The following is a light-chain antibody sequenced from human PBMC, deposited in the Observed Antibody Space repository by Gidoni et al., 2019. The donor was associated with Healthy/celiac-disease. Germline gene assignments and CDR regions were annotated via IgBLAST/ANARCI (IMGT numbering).Light chain of an antibody. V-gene: IGKV1-5*01. J-gene: IGKJ1*01. Sequence: DINMTQSPSTLSASVGDRVTITCRASQSISSWLAWYQQKPGKAPKLLIYDASSLESGVPSRFGGSGSGTEFTLTISSLQPDDFATYYCQQYNSYSWTFGQGTKVEIK. CDR3: QQYNSYSWT. CDR2: DAS. CDR1: QSISSW.